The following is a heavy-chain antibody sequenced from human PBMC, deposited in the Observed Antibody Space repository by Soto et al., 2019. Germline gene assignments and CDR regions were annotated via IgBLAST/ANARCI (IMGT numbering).Heavy chain of an antibody. V-gene: IGHV3-30*18. CDR2: VSYDGSNK. CDR3: AKETNAGLDY. Sequence: GGSLRLSCAASGFTFSSYGMHWVRQAPGKGLEWVAVVSYDGSNKYYADSVKGRFTISRDNSKNTLYLQMNSLRAEDTAVYYCAKETNAGLDYWGQGTLVTVSS. CDR1: GFTFSSYG. J-gene: IGHJ4*02.